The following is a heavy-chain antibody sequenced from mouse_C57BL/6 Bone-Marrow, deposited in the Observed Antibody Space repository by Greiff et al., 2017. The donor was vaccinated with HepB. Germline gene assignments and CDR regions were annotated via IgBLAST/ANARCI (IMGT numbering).Heavy chain of an antibody. CDR1: GFTFSSYG. D-gene: IGHD1-1*01. CDR3: ARLITTVVHFDY. J-gene: IGHJ2*01. CDR2: ISSGGSYT. Sequence: EVHLVESGGDLVKPGGSLKLSCAASGFTFSSYGMSWVRQTPDKRLEWVATISSGGSYTYYPDSVKGRFTISRDNAKNTLYLQMSSLKSEDTAMYYCARLITTVVHFDYWGQGTTLTVSS. V-gene: IGHV5-6*01.